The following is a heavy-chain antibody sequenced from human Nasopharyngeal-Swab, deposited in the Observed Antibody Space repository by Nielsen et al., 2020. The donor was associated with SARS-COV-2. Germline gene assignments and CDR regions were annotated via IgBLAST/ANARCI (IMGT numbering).Heavy chain of an antibody. CDR2: ISAYNGDT. CDR1: GYSFSNYA. V-gene: IGHV1-18*01. D-gene: IGHD6-19*01. J-gene: IGHJ4*02. CDR3: ARQGRSGWYVDY. Sequence: ASVKVSCKASGYSFSNYAITWVRQAPGQGLEWMGWISAYNGDTDHAQRLQGRVTLTTETSTSTAYMELRSLRSDDTAVYYCARQGRSGWYVDYWGQGTLVTVSS.